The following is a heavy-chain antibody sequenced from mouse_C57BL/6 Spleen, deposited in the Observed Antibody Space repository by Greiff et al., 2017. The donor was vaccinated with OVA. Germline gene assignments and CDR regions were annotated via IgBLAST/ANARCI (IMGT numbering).Heavy chain of an antibody. CDR1: GYTFTSYW. Sequence: VQLQQPGAELVMPGASVKLSCKASGYTFTSYWMHWVKQRPGQGLEWLGEIDPSDSYTNYNQKFKGKSTLTVEKSSSTAYMQLSSLTSEDSAVYYCARRGNYAYPFDYWGQGTTLTVSS. CDR3: ARRGNYAYPFDY. V-gene: IGHV1-69*01. D-gene: IGHD2-1*01. CDR2: IDPSDSYT. J-gene: IGHJ2*01.